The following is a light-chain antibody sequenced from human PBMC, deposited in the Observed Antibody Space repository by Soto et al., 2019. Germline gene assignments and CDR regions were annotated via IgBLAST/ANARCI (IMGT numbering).Light chain of an antibody. V-gene: IGKV3-15*01. Sequence: EIVMTQSPATLSVSPGERATLSCRASRNINRKLAWYQQKPGQAPSLLISGASTRATGIPARFSGSGSGTEFTLTISSLQSEDFAVDYCQQYYDYPPLIFGGGTKVEIK. CDR1: RNINRK. CDR2: GAS. CDR3: QQYYDYPPLI. J-gene: IGKJ4*01.